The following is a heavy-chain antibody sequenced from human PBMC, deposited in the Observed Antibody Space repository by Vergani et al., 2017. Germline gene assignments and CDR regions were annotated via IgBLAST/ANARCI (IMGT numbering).Heavy chain of an antibody. V-gene: IGHV4-39*01. CDR2: IYYSGST. D-gene: IGHD6-19*01. Sequence: QLQLQESGPGLVKPSATLSLTCSVSGASIRSSNYYWGWIRQPPGKVLEWIAIIYYSGSTYYNSSLKSRVTISVDTAKNQFSLKLSPVTAADTAVYFCARHSTVEWLVKLGWIDPWGKGILVTVSS. CDR3: ARHSTVEWLVKLGWIDP. J-gene: IGHJ5*02. CDR1: GASIRSSNYY.